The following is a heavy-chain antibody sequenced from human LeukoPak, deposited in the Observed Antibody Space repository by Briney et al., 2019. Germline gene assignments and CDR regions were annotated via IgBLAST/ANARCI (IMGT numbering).Heavy chain of an antibody. D-gene: IGHD6-19*01. CDR1: GFTFSDYY. J-gene: IGHJ6*03. CDR3: ARESPYSSGWGHYYYYMDV. CDR2: ISSSGSTI. V-gene: IGHV3-11*04. Sequence: GGSLRLSCAASGFTFSDYYMSWIRQAPGKGLEWVSYISSSGSTIYYADSVKGRFTISRDNAKNSLYLQMNSLRAEDTAVYYCARESPYSSGWGHYYYYMDVWGKGTTVTVSS.